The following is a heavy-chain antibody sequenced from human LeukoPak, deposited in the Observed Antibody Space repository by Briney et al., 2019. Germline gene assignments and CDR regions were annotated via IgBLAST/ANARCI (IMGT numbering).Heavy chain of an antibody. CDR1: GFSLSTSGVG. Sequence: SGPTLVSPTQTLTLTCTFSGFSLSTSGVGVGWIRQPPGKALEWLALFYWDDDKRYSPSLKSRLTITKDTSKNQVVLTMTNMDPVDTATYYCAHNAGGYSYGYPPYFDYWGQGTLVTVSS. J-gene: IGHJ4*02. V-gene: IGHV2-5*02. CDR2: FYWDDDK. D-gene: IGHD5-18*01. CDR3: AHNAGGYSYGYPPYFDY.